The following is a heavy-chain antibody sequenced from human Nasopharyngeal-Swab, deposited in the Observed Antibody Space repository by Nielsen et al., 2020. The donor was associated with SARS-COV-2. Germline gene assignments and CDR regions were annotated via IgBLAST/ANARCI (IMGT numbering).Heavy chain of an antibody. CDR3: ARERDYGDYAVFDY. V-gene: IGHV3-33*01. CDR1: GFTFSSYG. CDR2: IWYDGSNK. J-gene: IGHJ4*02. Sequence: GESLKISCAASGFTFSSYGMHWVRQAPGKGLEWVAVIWYDGSNKYYADSVKGRFTLSRDNSKNTLYLQMNSLRAEDTAVYYCARERDYGDYAVFDYWGQGTLVTVSS. D-gene: IGHD4-17*01.